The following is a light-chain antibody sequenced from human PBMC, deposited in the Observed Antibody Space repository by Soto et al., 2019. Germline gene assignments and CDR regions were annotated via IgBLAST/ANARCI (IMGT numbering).Light chain of an antibody. CDR2: SDN. CDR1: SSNIGSNT. V-gene: IGLV1-44*01. Sequence: QSVLTQPPSASGTPGQRVTISCSGSSSNIGSNTVNWYQQLPGTAPKVLIYSDNQRPSGVPGRFSGSKSGTSASLAISGLRSEDEVDHYCAAWDDSLSGVVFGGGTKVTVL. CDR3: AAWDDSLSGVV. J-gene: IGLJ2*01.